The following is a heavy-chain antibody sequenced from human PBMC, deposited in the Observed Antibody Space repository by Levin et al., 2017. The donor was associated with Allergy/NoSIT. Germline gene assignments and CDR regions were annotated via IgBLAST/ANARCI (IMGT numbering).Heavy chain of an antibody. CDR1: GFTFSSYS. Sequence: GESLKISCAASGFTFSSYSMNWVRQAPGKGLEWVSSISSSSSYIYYADSVKGRFTISRDNAKNSLYLQMNSLRAEDTAVYYCSLEPTGTPFDYWGQGTLVTVSS. CDR3: SLEPTGTPFDY. D-gene: IGHD1-1*01. V-gene: IGHV3-21*01. CDR2: ISSSSSYI. J-gene: IGHJ4*02.